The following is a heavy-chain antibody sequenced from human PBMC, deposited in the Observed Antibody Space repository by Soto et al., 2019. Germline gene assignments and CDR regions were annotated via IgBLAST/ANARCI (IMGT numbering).Heavy chain of an antibody. D-gene: IGHD5-18*01. Sequence: PGGSLRLSCAASGFTFNNYGMHWVRQAPGKGLEWVAIIRYDGRNNYYADSVKGRFTISRDNAKNSLYLQMNSLRAEDTAVYYSAREQPGYSYGYGLGYWGQGTLVSVPS. CDR2: IRYDGRNN. V-gene: IGHV3-30*02. CDR1: GFTFNNYG. CDR3: AREQPGYSYGYGLGY. J-gene: IGHJ4*02.